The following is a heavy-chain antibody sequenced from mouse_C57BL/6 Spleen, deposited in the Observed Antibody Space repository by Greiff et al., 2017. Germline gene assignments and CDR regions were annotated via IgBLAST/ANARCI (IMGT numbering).Heavy chain of an antibody. CDR1: GYAFTNYL. CDR3: ARGGLRREDWFAD. CDR2: INPGGGGT. J-gene: IGHJ3*01. Sequence: VKLLESGAELVRPGTSVKVSCKASGYAFTNYLIAWVKQRPGQGLEWIGVINPGGGGTNYNEKFKGKATLTADKSSSTAYMQLSSLTSEDSAVYFCARGGLRREDWFADWGQGTLVTVSA. D-gene: IGHD2-4*01. V-gene: IGHV1-54*01.